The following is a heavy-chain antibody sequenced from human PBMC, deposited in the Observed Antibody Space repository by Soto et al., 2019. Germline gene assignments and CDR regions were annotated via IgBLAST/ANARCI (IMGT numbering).Heavy chain of an antibody. CDR3: VRDPHSGSYYPLAEYFQH. CDR2: ISYDGSNK. Sequence: GGSLRLSCAASGFTFSSYAMHWVRQAPGKGLEWVAVISYDGSNKYYADSVKGRFTISRDNSKNTLYLQMNSLRAEDTAVYYCVRDPHSGSYYPLAEYFQHWGQGTLVTVSS. CDR1: GFTFSSYA. J-gene: IGHJ1*01. D-gene: IGHD1-26*01. V-gene: IGHV3-30-3*01.